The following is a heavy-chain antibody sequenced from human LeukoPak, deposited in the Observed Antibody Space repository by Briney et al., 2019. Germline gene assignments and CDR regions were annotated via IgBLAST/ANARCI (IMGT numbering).Heavy chain of an antibody. J-gene: IGHJ4*02. V-gene: IGHV2-70*11. CDR2: IDWDDDK. CDR1: GFSLSTRGMC. CDR3: ARYYYDSSGYPRFDY. Sequence: ESGPTLVNPTQTLTLTCTFSGFSLSTRGMCVSWIRQPPGKALEWLARIDWDDDKYYSTSLKTRLTISKDTSKNQVVLTMTNMDPVDTATYYCARYYYDSSGYPRFDYWGQGTLVTVSS. D-gene: IGHD3-22*01.